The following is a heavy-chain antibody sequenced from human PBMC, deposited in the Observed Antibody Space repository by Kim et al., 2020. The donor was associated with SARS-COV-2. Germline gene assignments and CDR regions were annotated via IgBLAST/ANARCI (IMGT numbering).Heavy chain of an antibody. V-gene: IGHV3-33*06. CDR3: AKERRKYCSGGSCHLEY. J-gene: IGHJ4*02. Sequence: VKGRLHIARDNSKNTLYLQMNNLRAEDTAVYYCAKERRKYCSGGSCHLEYWGQGTLVTVSS. D-gene: IGHD2-15*01.